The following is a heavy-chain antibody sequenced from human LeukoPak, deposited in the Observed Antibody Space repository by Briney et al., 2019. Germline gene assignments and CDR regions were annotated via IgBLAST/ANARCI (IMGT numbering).Heavy chain of an antibody. J-gene: IGHJ4*02. D-gene: IGHD6-13*01. CDR3: AKDMSSGIAAAGAFDY. CDR2: ISWNSGSI. V-gene: IGHV3-9*03. Sequence: GGSLRLSCAASGFTFDDYAMHWVRQAPGKGLEWVSGISWNSGSIGYADSVKGRFTISRDNAKNSLYLQMNSLRAEDMALYYCAKDMSSGIAAAGAFDYWGQGTLVTVSS. CDR1: GFTFDDYA.